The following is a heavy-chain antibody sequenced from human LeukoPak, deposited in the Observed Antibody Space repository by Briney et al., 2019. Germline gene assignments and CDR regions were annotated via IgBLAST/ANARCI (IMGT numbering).Heavy chain of an antibody. D-gene: IGHD4-17*01. CDR1: GFTFSDHY. J-gene: IGHJ4*02. Sequence: PGGSLRLSSATSGFTFSDHYMSWIRQAPGKGLEWVSYIKNSADTIFYTDSVKGRFTISRDNAKNSLYLQMNSLRAEDTAVYYCARGHYGLDYWGQGTLVTVSP. V-gene: IGHV3-11*01. CDR3: ARGHYGLDY. CDR2: IKNSADTI.